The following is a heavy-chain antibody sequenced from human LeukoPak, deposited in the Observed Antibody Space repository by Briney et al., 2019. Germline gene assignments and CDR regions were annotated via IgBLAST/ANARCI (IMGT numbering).Heavy chain of an antibody. J-gene: IGHJ4*02. D-gene: IGHD3-16*01. CDR1: GFTFSSYY. V-gene: IGHV3-7*04. CDR3: AGGFGFLIES. CDR2: IKQDGSEE. Sequence: PGGSLRLSCAASGFTFSSYYMAWVRQAPGKGLEWVANIKQDGSEEYYVGSVKGRITISRDNAKNSLYLQLNSLRVEDTAVYFCAGGFGFLIESWGQGTLVTVSP.